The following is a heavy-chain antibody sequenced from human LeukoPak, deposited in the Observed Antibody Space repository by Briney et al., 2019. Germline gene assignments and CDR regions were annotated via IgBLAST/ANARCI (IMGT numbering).Heavy chain of an antibody. V-gene: IGHV3-7*01. CDR3: SRDTYRFDDY. CDR2: IKEDGSDK. CDR1: GFTFSSYW. D-gene: IGHD2-2*01. Sequence: GGSLRLSCAASGFTFSSYWMTWVRQAPGKGLEWVATIKEDGSDKYYVDSVKGRFTISRDNAKNSLYLQMNSLRAEYTATYYCSRDTYRFDDYWGQGTLVTVSS. J-gene: IGHJ4*02.